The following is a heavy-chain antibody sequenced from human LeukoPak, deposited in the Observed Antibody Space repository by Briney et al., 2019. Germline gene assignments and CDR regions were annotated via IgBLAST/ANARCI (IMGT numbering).Heavy chain of an antibody. CDR3: ARQGPSSSEFVC. Sequence: SENLSLTCTVSGGSISSYYWSWIRQPPGKGLEWIGYIYTSGSTNYNPSLKSRVTISVDTSKNQFSLKLSSVTAADTAVYYCARQGPSSSEFVCWGQGTLVTVSS. D-gene: IGHD6-6*01. V-gene: IGHV4-4*09. J-gene: IGHJ5*01. CDR2: IYTSGST. CDR1: GGSISSYY.